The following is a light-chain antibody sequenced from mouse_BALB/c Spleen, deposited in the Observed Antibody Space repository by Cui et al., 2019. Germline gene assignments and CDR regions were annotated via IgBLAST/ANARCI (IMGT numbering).Light chain of an antibody. V-gene: IGKV12-46*01. CDR3: QHFWGTPFT. CDR1: EKIYSN. CDR2: AAT. J-gene: IGKJ4*01. Sequence: DIQLTHSPASLSVSVGETVTSTCRASEKIYSNLAWYQQKQARSPQLLVYAATNLADGVPSRFSGSGSGTQYSLKINSLQSEDFGSYYCQHFWGTPFTFGSGTKLEIK.